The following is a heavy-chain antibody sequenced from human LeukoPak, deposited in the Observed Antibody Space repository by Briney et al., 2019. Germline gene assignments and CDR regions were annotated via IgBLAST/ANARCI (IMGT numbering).Heavy chain of an antibody. CDR3: AHQVVVAATSYFDY. J-gene: IGHJ4*02. D-gene: IGHD2-15*01. V-gene: IGHV4-39*01. CDR2: IYYSGST. CDR1: GGSISSSSYY. Sequence: PSETLSLTCTVSGGSISSSSYYWGWIRQPPGKGLEWIGSIYYSGSTYYNPSLKSRVTISVDTSKNQFSLKLSSVTAADTAVYYCAHQVVVAATSYFDYWGQGTLVTVSS.